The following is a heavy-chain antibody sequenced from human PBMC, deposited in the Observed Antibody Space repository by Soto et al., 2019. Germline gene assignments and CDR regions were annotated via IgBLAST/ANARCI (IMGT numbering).Heavy chain of an antibody. CDR1: GYTFTGYY. Sequence: QVQLVQSGAEVKKPGASVKVSCKASGYTFTGYYMHWVRQAPGQGLEWMGWINPNSGGTNYAQKFQGWATVTRATSISPAYMELSRLRSDDTAVYYCARDTSGYDHDYYFDSWGQGTLVTVSS. CDR2: INPNSGGT. D-gene: IGHD5-12*01. V-gene: IGHV1-2*04. CDR3: ARDTSGYDHDYYFDS. J-gene: IGHJ4*02.